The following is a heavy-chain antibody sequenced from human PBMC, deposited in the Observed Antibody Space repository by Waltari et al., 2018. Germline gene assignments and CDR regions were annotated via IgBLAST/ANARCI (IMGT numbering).Heavy chain of an antibody. D-gene: IGHD3-10*01. J-gene: IGHJ5*02. V-gene: IGHV3-33*06. CDR3: AKDAFGNTYLDH. CDR2: IWFDGSKT. Sequence: QVQLVESGGGVVQPGMSLGLSWAASGFSLSNFGMHWVRHAPGKGLEWVALIWFDGSKTYYADSVRGRFTISRDNSKNTLYLDIHSLRVDDTAIYFCAKDAFGNTYLDHWGQGTLVTVSS. CDR1: GFSLSNFG.